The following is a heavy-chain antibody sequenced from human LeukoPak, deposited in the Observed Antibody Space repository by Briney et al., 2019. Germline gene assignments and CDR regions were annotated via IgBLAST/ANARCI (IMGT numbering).Heavy chain of an antibody. J-gene: IGHJ4*02. Sequence: GGSLRLSCEASGFSFSSYNMDWVRQTPGKGLEWISSITTSSSYTFYADSVKGRFTISRDNARNSLYLQMNSLRAEDTAVYYCARGLDYWGQGTLVTVSS. CDR1: GFSFSSYN. CDR2: ITTSSSYT. V-gene: IGHV3-21*01. CDR3: ARGLDY.